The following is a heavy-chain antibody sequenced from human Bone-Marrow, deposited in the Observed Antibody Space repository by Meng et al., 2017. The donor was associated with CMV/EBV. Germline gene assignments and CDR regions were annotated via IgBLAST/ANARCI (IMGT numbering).Heavy chain of an antibody. CDR3: ARALGVLRFLEWLLTIDY. V-gene: IGHV1-2*02. CDR2: MNPNSGGT. Sequence: ASVKVSCKASGYTFTSYDINWVRQATGQGLEWMGWMNPNSGGTNYAQKFQGRVTMTRDTSISTAYMELSRLRSDDTAVYYCARALGVLRFLEWLLTIDYWGQGTLVTVSS. CDR1: GYTFTSYD. J-gene: IGHJ4*02. D-gene: IGHD3-3*01.